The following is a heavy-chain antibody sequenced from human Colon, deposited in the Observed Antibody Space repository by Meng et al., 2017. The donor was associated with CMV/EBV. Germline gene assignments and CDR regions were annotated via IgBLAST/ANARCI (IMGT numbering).Heavy chain of an antibody. D-gene: IGHD3-10*01. CDR2: ILPVLDVG. CDR3: ARGGGYFSAGSYPAYFDH. CDR1: GGTFSTNA. V-gene: IGHV1-69*10. Sequence: SVKVSCKASGGTFSTNAITWVRQAPGHGLEWMGGILPVLDVGHHAQKFQGRVTITADKSTSTAYMELGGLTSDDTAVYYCARGGGYFSAGSYPAYFDHWGQGTLVTVSS. J-gene: IGHJ4*02.